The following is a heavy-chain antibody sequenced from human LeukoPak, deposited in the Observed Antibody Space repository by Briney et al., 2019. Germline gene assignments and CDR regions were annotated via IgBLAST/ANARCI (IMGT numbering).Heavy chain of an antibody. J-gene: IGHJ4*02. CDR3: ARGMWQGQLVDY. CDR1: GYTFTSYD. Sequence: ASVKVSCKASGYTFTSYDINWVRQATGQGLEWMGWMNPNSGNTGYAQKFQGRVTMTRNTSTSTAYMELSSLRSEDTAVYYCARGMWQGQLVDYWGQGTLVTVSS. CDR2: MNPNSGNT. V-gene: IGHV1-8*01. D-gene: IGHD6-6*01.